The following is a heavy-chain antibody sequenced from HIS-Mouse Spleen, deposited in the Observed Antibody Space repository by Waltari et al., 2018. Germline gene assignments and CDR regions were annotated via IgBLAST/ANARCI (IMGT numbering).Heavy chain of an antibody. CDR1: GGSFSGYS. V-gene: IGHV4-34*01. Sequence: QVQLQQWGAGLLKPSETLSLTCAVYGGSFSGYSCSGICSPPGKGLEWIGEIKHSGSTNYNPSLKSRVTISVDTSKNQFSLKLSSVTAADTAVYYCARGLNCTGPSYYFDYWGQGTLVTVSS. CDR2: IKHSGST. CDR3: ARGLNCTGPSYYFDY. D-gene: IGHD2-8*01. J-gene: IGHJ4*02.